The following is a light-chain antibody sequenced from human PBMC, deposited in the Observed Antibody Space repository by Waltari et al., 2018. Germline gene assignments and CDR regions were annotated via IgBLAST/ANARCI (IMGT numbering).Light chain of an antibody. J-gene: IGLJ3*02. V-gene: IGLV8-61*01. CDR3: GLYMGGGIWV. CDR1: SGTVSTTAS. Sequence: QTVVSQEPSLPVSSGGTDTLTFDSRSGTVSTTASATWCQQTPGQAARSLWYKANARSSGVPDRFSGSILRNTAALTITGAQADDESDYYFGLYMGGGIWVFGGGTKLTVL. CDR2: KAN.